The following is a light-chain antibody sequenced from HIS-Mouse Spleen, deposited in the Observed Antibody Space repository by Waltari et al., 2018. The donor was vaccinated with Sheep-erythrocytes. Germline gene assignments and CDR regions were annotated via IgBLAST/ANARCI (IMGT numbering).Light chain of an antibody. J-gene: IGLJ2*01. Sequence: PGQSITISCTGTSSDVGSYNLVSWYQQHPGKAPKLMIYEGSKRPSGVSNRFSGSKSGNTASLTISGLQAEDEADYYCQAWDSSTCVVFGGGTKLTVL. V-gene: IGLV2-23*01. CDR2: EGS. CDR1: SSDVGSYNL. CDR3: QAWDSSTCVV.